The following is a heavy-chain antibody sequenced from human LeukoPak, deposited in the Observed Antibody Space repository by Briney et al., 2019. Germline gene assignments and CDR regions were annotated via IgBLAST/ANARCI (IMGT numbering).Heavy chain of an antibody. CDR1: GFTFSTYA. CDR3: AKHGHTCLTGVCFTDYYIDV. J-gene: IGHJ6*03. CDR2: FSGSGGST. Sequence: PGGSLRLSCATSGFTFSTYALSWVRQAPGKGLEWVSGFSGSGGSTYYADSVKGRFTISRDYSRNTLYLQMNSLRAEDTAIYYCAKHGHTCLTGVCFTDYYIDVWGNGTTVTVSS. D-gene: IGHD2-8*01. V-gene: IGHV3-23*01.